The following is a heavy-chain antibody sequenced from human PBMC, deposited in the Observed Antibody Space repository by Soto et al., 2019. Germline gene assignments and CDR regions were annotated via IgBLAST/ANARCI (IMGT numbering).Heavy chain of an antibody. J-gene: IGHJ4*02. D-gene: IGHD3-9*01. CDR2: IYHSGST. Sequence: LSLTCAVSGGSISSGGYSWSWIRQPPGKGLEWIGYIYHSGSTYYNPSLKSRVTISVDRSKNQFSLKLSSVAAADTAVYYCARGKYYDILTGYYQPLYFDYWGQGTLVTVSS. V-gene: IGHV4-30-2*01. CDR1: GGSISSGGYS. CDR3: ARGKYYDILTGYYQPLYFDY.